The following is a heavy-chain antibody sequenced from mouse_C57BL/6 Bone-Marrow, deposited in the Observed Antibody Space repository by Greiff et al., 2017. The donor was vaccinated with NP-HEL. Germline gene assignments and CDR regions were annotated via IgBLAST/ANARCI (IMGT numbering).Heavy chain of an antibody. V-gene: IGHV5-6*02. CDR3: ARRHYYGSSYGFAY. CDR1: GFTFSSYG. D-gene: IGHD1-1*01. CDR2: ISSGGSYT. J-gene: IGHJ3*01. Sequence: EVKLMESGGDLVKPGGSLKLSCAASGFTFSSYGMSWVRQTPDKRLEWVATISSGGSYTYYPDSVKGRFTISRDNAKNTLYLQMSSLKSEDTAMYYCARRHYYGSSYGFAYWGQGTLVTVSA.